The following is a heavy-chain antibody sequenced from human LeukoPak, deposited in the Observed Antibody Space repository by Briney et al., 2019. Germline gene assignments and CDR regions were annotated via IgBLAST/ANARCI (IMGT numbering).Heavy chain of an antibody. V-gene: IGHV3-7*03. CDR1: GFSFNNYR. Sequence: GGSLRLSCVASGFSFNNYRMTWVRQAPGKGLEWVANIKQDGSEKQYVDSVKGRFAISRDNDKNSLYLQMNSLRAEDTAVYYCASGALFGSGEYKDYFDYWGQGTLVTVSS. CDR2: IKQDGSEK. CDR3: ASGALFGSGEYKDYFDY. D-gene: IGHD6-19*01. J-gene: IGHJ4*02.